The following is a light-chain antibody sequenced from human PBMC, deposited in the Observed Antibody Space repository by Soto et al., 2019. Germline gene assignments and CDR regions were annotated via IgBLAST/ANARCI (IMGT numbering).Light chain of an antibody. V-gene: IGKV3-15*01. CDR1: QSVSSN. CDR2: GAS. Sequence: EIVMTQSPATLSVSPGERATLSCRASQSVSSNLAWYQQKPGQAPRPLIYGASTRATGIPARFSGNRSGTEFALTISSLQSEDFAVYYCQQYNNWPPGMFGQGTKVEIK. J-gene: IGKJ1*01. CDR3: QQYNNWPPGM.